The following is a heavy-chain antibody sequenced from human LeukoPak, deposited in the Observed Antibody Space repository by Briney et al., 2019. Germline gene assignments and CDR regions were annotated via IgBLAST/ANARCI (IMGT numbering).Heavy chain of an antibody. CDR2: IYYSGSS. Sequence: PSETLSLTCTVSGGSISSSSYYWGWIRQPPGKGLEWIGSIYYSGSSYYNPSLKSRVTISVHTPKNQFSLKLSSVTAADTAVYYCARHVDTATDYFDYWGQGTLVTVSS. J-gene: IGHJ4*02. CDR3: ARHVDTATDYFDY. CDR1: GGSISSSSYY. D-gene: IGHD5-18*01. V-gene: IGHV4-39*01.